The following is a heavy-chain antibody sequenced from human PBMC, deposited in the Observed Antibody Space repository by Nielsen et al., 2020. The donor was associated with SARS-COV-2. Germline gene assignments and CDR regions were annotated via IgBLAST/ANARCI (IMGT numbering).Heavy chain of an antibody. D-gene: IGHD5-12*01. Sequence: GASLKISCAASGFTFDDYTMHWVRQAPGPGLEWVSLISWHGGSTYYADSVKGRFTISRDNAKNSLYLQMNSLSAEDTAVYYCARESGPYSGYYAGGDYWGQGTLVTVSS. J-gene: IGHJ4*02. CDR3: ARESGPYSGYYAGGDY. CDR2: ISWHGGST. CDR1: GFTFDDYT. V-gene: IGHV3-43*01.